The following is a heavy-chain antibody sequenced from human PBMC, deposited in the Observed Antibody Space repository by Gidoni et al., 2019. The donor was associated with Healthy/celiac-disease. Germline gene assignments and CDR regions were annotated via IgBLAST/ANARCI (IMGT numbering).Heavy chain of an antibody. V-gene: IGHV2-26*01. CDR3: ARTDNYYDSGGYNDAFDL. J-gene: IGHJ3*01. CDR1: GFSLSNPRMG. CDR2: IFSNDEK. D-gene: IGHD3-22*01. Sequence: QVTLKESGPVLVKPTETLMLTCTASGFSLSNPRMGVSWIRQPPGKALEWLAHIFSNDEKSYSTALKSRLIVSKDTSKSQVVLTMTNMEPVDTATYYCARTDNYYDSGGYNDAFDLWGQGTMVTVSS.